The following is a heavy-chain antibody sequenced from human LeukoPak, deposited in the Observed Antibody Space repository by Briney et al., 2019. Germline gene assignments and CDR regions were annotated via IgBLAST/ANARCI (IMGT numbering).Heavy chain of an antibody. Sequence: PRQSLSLSCAASTFTFSSYAMSCVSHAAGKGLEWMSGISGGGGSTFYADSVKGRVTISRDNSKNTLYLQMNSLRAEDTAVYYCAKDRDSAAGVYWGQGTLVTVSS. D-gene: IGHD6-13*01. J-gene: IGHJ4*02. CDR1: TFTFSSYA. CDR2: ISGGGGST. CDR3: AKDRDSAAGVY. V-gene: IGHV3-23*01.